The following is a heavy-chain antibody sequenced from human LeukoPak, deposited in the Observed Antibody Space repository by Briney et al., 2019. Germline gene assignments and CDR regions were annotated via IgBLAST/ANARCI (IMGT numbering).Heavy chain of an antibody. J-gene: IGHJ4*02. Sequence: GGSLRLSCAASGFTVSSNYMSWVRQAPGKGLEWVSIITSGGDTTFYADSVKGRFTISRDNSKNTLYLQMNSLRVEDAAVYYCAKDFYGDYLTDYWGQGTLVSVSS. CDR3: AKDFYGDYLTDY. CDR1: GFTVSSNY. D-gene: IGHD4-17*01. V-gene: IGHV3-23*01. CDR2: ITSGGDTT.